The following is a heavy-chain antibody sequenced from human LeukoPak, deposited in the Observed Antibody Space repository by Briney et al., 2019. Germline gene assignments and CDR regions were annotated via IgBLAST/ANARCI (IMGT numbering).Heavy chain of an antibody. CDR1: GFTFSSYE. CDR2: ISTSGSTI. V-gene: IGHV3-48*03. Sequence: PGGSLRLSCAASGFTFSSYEFNWVRQAPGKGLEWVSYISTSGSTIYYADSVKGRFTISRGNAKNSLYLQMNSLRAEDTAVYYCARFSGSGSYYDYWGQGALVTVSS. D-gene: IGHD3-10*01. CDR3: ARFSGSGSYYDY. J-gene: IGHJ4*02.